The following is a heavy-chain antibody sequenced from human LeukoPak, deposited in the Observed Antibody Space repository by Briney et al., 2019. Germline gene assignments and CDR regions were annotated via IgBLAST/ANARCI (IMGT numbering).Heavy chain of an antibody. CDR1: GFTFSSYS. J-gene: IGHJ6*02. CDR3: ARVRVDYGDYGMDV. Sequence: GGSLRLSCAASGFTFSSYSMNWVRQAPGKGLEWVSSISSSSSYIYYADSVKGRFTISRDNAKNSLYLQMNSLRAEDTAVYYCARVRVDYGDYGMDVWGQGTTVTVSS. D-gene: IGHD4-17*01. CDR2: ISSSSSYI. V-gene: IGHV3-21*01.